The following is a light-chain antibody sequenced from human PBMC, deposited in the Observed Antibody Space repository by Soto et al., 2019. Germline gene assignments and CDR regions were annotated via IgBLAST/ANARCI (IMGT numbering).Light chain of an antibody. CDR3: QQSWT. CDR1: QSISSY. Sequence: DIHLTQSQSTLFAYVGDRITISCRASQSISSYLNWYQQKPGKAPKLLIYAASSLQSGVPSRFSGSGSGTEFTLTISSLQPDDFATYYCQQSWTFGQGTKVDI. J-gene: IGKJ1*01. V-gene: IGKV1-39*01. CDR2: AAS.